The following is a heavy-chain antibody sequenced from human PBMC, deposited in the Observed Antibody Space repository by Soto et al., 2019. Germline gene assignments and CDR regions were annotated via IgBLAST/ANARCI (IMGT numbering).Heavy chain of an antibody. J-gene: IGHJ4*02. Sequence: QVELVESGGGVVQPGRSLRLSCAASGFTFRDYGMHWVRQAPGKGLEWVAVISYDRSNEKYADSVKGRFSISRDNDKNTMYLQMNSLRPDDTAVYYCAKDQCSAGACHLIDSWGQGALVTVSS. V-gene: IGHV3-30*18. CDR1: GFTFRDYG. CDR3: AKDQCSAGACHLIDS. D-gene: IGHD2-15*01. CDR2: ISYDRSNE.